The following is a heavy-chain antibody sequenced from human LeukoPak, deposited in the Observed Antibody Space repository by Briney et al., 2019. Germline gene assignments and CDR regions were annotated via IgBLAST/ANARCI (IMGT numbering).Heavy chain of an antibody. CDR3: ARPGTGYYYGMDV. J-gene: IGHJ6*02. V-gene: IGHV3-11*01. CDR2: ISSSGSTI. CDR1: GLTSSDYS. Sequence: GGSLRPSCAASGLTSSDYSMSWIRQAPGKGLGWVSYISSSGSTIYYADSVKGRFTISRDNAKNSLYLQMNSLRAEDTAVYYCARPGTGYYYGMDVWGQGTTVTVSS. D-gene: IGHD2-8*02.